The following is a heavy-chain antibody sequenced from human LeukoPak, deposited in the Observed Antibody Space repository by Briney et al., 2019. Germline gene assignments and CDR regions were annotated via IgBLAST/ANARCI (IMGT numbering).Heavy chain of an antibody. D-gene: IGHD6-19*01. V-gene: IGHV4-34*01. CDR3: ARQRNSSGWYWYYYYYMDV. J-gene: IGHJ6*03. CDR1: GGSFSGYY. CDR2: INYSGST. Sequence: TSETLSLTCAVYGGSFSGYYWSWIRQPQGKGLGGMGEINYSGSTYYNPSLKSRVTISVDTSKNQFSLKLSSVTAADTAVYYCARQRNSSGWYWYYYYYMDVWGKGPRSPSP.